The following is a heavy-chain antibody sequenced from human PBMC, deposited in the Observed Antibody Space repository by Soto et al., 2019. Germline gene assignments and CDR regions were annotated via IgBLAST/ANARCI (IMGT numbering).Heavy chain of an antibody. D-gene: IGHD5-12*01. Sequence: ASVKVSCKASGYTFTSYSISWVRQAPGQGLEWMGWISAYSGDTNHAQKLQGRVTMTTDTSTSTAYMEPRSLRSDDTAVYYCARVPPTSGYDPEGAFDIWGQGTMVTVSS. CDR2: ISAYSGDT. CDR3: ARVPPTSGYDPEGAFDI. V-gene: IGHV1-18*04. J-gene: IGHJ3*02. CDR1: GYTFTSYS.